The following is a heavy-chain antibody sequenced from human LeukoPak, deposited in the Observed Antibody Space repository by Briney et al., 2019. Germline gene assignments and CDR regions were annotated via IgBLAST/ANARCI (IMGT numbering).Heavy chain of an antibody. CDR1: GFTFSSYS. V-gene: IGHV3-48*01. J-gene: IGHJ5*02. Sequence: GGSLRLSCAASGFTFSSYSMNWVRQAPGKGLEWVSYISSSSSTIYYADSVKGRFTISRDNAKNSLYLQMNSLRAEDTAVYYCAKDAYCSSTSCSSRGPFDPWGQGTLVTVSS. D-gene: IGHD2-2*01. CDR3: AKDAYCSSTSCSSRGPFDP. CDR2: ISSSSSTI.